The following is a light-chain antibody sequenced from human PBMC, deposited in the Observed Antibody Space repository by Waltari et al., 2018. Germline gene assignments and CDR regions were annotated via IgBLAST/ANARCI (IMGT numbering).Light chain of an antibody. J-gene: IGLJ3*02. CDR3: SVYMGSGVWV. CDR2: KGA. CDR1: SGSLSSTSY. V-gene: IGLV8-61*01. Sequence: QTVVTQEPSLSVSPGGTVTLTCALSSGSLSSTSYATWYRQTPGQAPRTLVYKGASRSFWVPDRFSASVLGNKAALTITGAQADDESDYFCSVYMGSGVWVFGGGTKLTVL.